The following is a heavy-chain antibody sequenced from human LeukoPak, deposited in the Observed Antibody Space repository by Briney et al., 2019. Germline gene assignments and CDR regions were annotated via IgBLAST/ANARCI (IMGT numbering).Heavy chain of an antibody. CDR3: ARDFPADFWSGHFDY. V-gene: IGHV1-3*01. D-gene: IGHD3-3*01. CDR1: GYTFTSYA. J-gene: IGHJ4*02. Sequence: ASVKVSCKASGYTFTSYAMHWVRQAPGQRLEWMGWINAGNGNTKYSQKFQGRVTITRDTSASTAYMELSSLRSEDTAVYYCARDFPADFWSGHFDYWGQGTLVTVSS. CDR2: INAGNGNT.